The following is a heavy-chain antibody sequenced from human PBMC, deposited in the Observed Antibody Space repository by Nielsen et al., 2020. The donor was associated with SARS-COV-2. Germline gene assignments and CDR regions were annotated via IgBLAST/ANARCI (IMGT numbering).Heavy chain of an antibody. CDR2: IGTAGDT. CDR3: ARGVNWNYWYYFDY. V-gene: IGHV3-13*04. J-gene: IGHJ4*02. CDR1: GFSFDDYA. Sequence: GESLKISCAASGFSFDDYAMHWVRQATGKGLEWVSAIGTAGDTYYPGSVKGRFTISRENAKNSLYLQMNSLRAGDTAVYYCARGVNWNYWYYFDYWGQGTLVTVSS. D-gene: IGHD1-7*01.